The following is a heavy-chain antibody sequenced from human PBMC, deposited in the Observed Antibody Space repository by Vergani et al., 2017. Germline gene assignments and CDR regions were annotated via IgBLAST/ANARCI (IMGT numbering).Heavy chain of an antibody. Sequence: QLQLQESGPGLVKPSETLSLTCTVSGGSISSSSYYWGWIRQPPGKGLEWIGSIYYSGSTYYNPSLKSRVTISVDTSQNQFSLKLSSVTAADTAVYYCARHGPITMVRGVIRPLYGMDVWGQGTTVTVSS. CDR1: GGSISSSSYY. J-gene: IGHJ6*02. CDR2: IYYSGST. CDR3: ARHGPITMVRGVIRPLYGMDV. D-gene: IGHD3-10*01. V-gene: IGHV4-39*01.